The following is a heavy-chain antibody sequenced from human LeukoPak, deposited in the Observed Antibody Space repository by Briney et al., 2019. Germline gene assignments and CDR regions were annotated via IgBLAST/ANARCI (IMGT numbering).Heavy chain of an antibody. CDR3: VRGVVRSGSYSGYDS. CDR2: IRNKANSYST. V-gene: IGHV3-72*01. D-gene: IGHD1-26*01. J-gene: IGHJ4*02. CDR1: GFTFSDHY. Sequence: GGSLRLSCAASGFTFSDHYMDWVRQAPGKGLEWIGRIRNKANSYSTEYAASVKGRFTLSRDDSRNSLYLQMNSLKTEDTAVYHCVRGVVRSGSYSGYDSWGQGTLVTVS.